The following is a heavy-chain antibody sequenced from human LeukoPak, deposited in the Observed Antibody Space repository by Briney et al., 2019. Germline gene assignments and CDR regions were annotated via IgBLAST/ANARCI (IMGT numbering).Heavy chain of an antibody. CDR1: GFTFSSYW. Sequence: GGSLRLSCAASGFTFSSYWMSWVRQARGKGLEWVANIKQDGSEKYYVDSVKGRFTISRDNAKNSLYLQMNSLRAEDTAVYYCARVPYSSRFDYWGQGTLVTVSS. CDR3: ARVPYSSRFDY. V-gene: IGHV3-7*01. CDR2: IKQDGSEK. D-gene: IGHD6-13*01. J-gene: IGHJ4*02.